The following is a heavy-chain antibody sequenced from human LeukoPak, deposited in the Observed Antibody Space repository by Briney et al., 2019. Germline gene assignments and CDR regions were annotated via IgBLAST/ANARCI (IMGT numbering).Heavy chain of an antibody. CDR1: GFTFSISA. V-gene: IGHV3-64D*06. Sequence: GGSLRLSCSASGFTFSISAMHWVRQAPGKGLQYVSVISGNGVTTSYADSVKGRFTISRDNSKNTVYLQMSSLRAEDTAVYYCVADGRDGYNIYFHHWGQGTLVTVSS. CDR3: VADGRDGYNIYFHH. CDR2: ISGNGVTT. J-gene: IGHJ1*01. D-gene: IGHD5-24*01.